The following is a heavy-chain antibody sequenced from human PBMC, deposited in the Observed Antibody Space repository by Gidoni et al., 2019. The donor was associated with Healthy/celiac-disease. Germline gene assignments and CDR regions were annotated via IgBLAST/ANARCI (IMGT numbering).Heavy chain of an antibody. CDR3: AGGGAVDY. CDR2: TRNKANSYTT. CDR1: GFTFSDHY. Sequence: EVQLVESGGGLVQPGGSLRLSCAASGFTFSDHYMDWVRQAPGKGLEWVGRTRNKANSYTTEYAASVKGRFTISRDDSKNSLYLQMNSLKTEDTAVYYCAGGGAVDYWGQGTLVTVSS. J-gene: IGHJ4*02. D-gene: IGHD3-16*01. V-gene: IGHV3-72*01.